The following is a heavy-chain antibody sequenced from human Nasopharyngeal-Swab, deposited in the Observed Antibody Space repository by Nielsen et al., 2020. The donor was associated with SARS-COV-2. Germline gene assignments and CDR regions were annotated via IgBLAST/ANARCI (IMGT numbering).Heavy chain of an antibody. CDR1: GYTFSNHS. Sequence: ASVKVSCKASGYTFSNHSMNWVRQAPGQGLEWMGWINTNTGNPTYAQGFTGRFVFSLDTSVSTAYLQISSLKAEDTAVYYCARELYSYGYRALGYWGQGTLVTVSS. J-gene: IGHJ4*02. D-gene: IGHD5-18*01. CDR3: ARELYSYGYRALGY. CDR2: INTNTGNP. V-gene: IGHV7-4-1*02.